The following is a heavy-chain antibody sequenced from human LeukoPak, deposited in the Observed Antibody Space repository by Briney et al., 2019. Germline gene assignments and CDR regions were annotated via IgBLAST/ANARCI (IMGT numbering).Heavy chain of an antibody. CDR2: IYHSGST. CDR3: AKRRQWLGSFNY. Sequence: PSETLSLTCAVPGGSISSSNWWSWVRQPPGKGLEWIGEIYHSGSTNYNPSLKSRVTISVDKSKNQFSLKLSSVTAADTAVYYCAKRRQWLGSFNYWGQGTLVTVSS. CDR1: GGSISSSNW. V-gene: IGHV4-4*02. J-gene: IGHJ4*02. D-gene: IGHD6-19*01.